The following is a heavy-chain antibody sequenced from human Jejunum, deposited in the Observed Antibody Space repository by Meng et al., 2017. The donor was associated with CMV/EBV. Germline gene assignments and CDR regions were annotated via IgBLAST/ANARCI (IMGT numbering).Heavy chain of an antibody. Sequence: VQLRESGPGLVQPSQTLSLTCTVSGGSVSSGNNYWIWIRQPPGKGLEWIGYIYYSGRTYYNPSLESRVTMSVDTSKNQFSLNLNSVTAADTAVYYCARVNGDCFSTICYKGWFDPWGQGTLVTVSS. V-gene: IGHV4-30-4*01. CDR2: IYYSGRT. J-gene: IGHJ5*02. D-gene: IGHD2-2*02. CDR1: GGSVSSGNNY. CDR3: ARVNGDCFSTICYKGWFDP.